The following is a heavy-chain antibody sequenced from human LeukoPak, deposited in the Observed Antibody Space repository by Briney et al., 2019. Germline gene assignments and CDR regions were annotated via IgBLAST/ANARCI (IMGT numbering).Heavy chain of an antibody. Sequence: EASGKVSCKASGYTFTSYGISWVRQAPGQGLEWMGWISAYNGNTNYAQKLQGRVTMTTDTSTSTAYMELRSLRSDDTAVYYCARDLVGATSPYWGQGTLVTVSS. J-gene: IGHJ4*02. V-gene: IGHV1-18*01. CDR3: ARDLVGATSPY. CDR2: ISAYNGNT. CDR1: GYTFTSYG. D-gene: IGHD1-26*01.